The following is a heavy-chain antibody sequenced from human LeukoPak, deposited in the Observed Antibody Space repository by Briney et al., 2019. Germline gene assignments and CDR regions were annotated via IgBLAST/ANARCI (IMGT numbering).Heavy chain of an antibody. CDR1: GGSISCYY. V-gene: IGHV4-59*01. CDR3: ARAYDSSAPFDY. J-gene: IGHJ4*02. CDR2: IYYSGST. D-gene: IGHD2-15*01. Sequence: PSETLSLTCTVSGGSISCYYWSWIRQPPGKGLEWIGYIYYSGSTNYNPSLKSRVTISVDTSKNQFSLKLSSVTAADTAVYYCARAYDSSAPFDYWGQGTLVTVSS.